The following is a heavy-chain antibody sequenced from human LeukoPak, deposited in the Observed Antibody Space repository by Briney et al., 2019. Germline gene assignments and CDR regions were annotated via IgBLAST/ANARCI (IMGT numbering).Heavy chain of an antibody. J-gene: IGHJ3*02. CDR2: IYTSGST. CDR3: ARDRRGYCSGGSCFADAFDI. V-gene: IGHV4-61*02. Sequence: SETLSLTCTVSGGSISSGSYYWSWIRQPAGKGLEWIGRIYTSGSTNYNPSLKSRVTISVDTSKNQFSLKLSSVTAADTAVYYCARDRRGYCSGGSCFADAFDIWGQGTMVTVSS. CDR1: GGSISSGSYY. D-gene: IGHD2-15*01.